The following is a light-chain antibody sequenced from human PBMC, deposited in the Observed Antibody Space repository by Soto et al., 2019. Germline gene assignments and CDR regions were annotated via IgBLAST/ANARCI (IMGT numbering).Light chain of an antibody. CDR3: QQYYNTLWT. Sequence: DIVMTQSPDSLAVSLGERATINCKSGQSVLYSSNNKNYLAWYQQKPGQPPKLLIYWASTRESGVPDRFSGSGSGTDFTLTISSLQAEDVAVYYCQQYYNTLWTFGQGTKVEIK. CDR1: QSVLYSSNNKNY. V-gene: IGKV4-1*01. J-gene: IGKJ1*01. CDR2: WAS.